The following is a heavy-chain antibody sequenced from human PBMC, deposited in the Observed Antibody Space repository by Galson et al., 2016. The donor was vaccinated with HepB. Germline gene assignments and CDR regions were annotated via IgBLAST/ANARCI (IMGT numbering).Heavy chain of an antibody. J-gene: IGHJ4*02. V-gene: IGHV5-51*01. CDR3: ARLVSSRSPYDS. CDR2: FYPGDSEI. D-gene: IGHD3-22*01. Sequence: QSGAEVKKPGESLKISCKGEGYVFSSYWIAWVRQTPDKGLEWMELFYPGDSEIRYSPSFQGQVTFSADKSINTAYMQWSRLKASDTAIYYCARLVSSRSPYDSWFQGTLVTVSS. CDR1: GYVFSSYW.